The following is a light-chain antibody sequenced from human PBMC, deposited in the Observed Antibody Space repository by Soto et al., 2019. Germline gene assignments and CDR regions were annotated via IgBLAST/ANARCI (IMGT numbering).Light chain of an antibody. CDR3: QQYGTSPWT. CDR1: QSVSSY. V-gene: IGKV3-11*01. CDR2: GAS. J-gene: IGKJ1*01. Sequence: EIVLTQSPATLSLSPGERATLSCRASQSVSSYLAWYQQKPGQAPRLLIYGASTRAAGTPDRFSGGGSGTDFTLTISRLEPEDFAVYYCQQYGTSPWTFGQGTKVDIK.